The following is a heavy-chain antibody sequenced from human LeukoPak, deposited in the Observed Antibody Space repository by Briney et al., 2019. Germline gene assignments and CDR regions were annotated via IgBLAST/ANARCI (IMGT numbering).Heavy chain of an antibody. CDR1: GFNFSSYW. CDR3: ARDRGMVAFDY. D-gene: IGHD2-15*01. J-gene: IGHJ4*02. CDR2: LNSDGSST. V-gene: IGHV3-74*01. Sequence: GGSLRLSCAASGFNFSSYWMHWVRQVPGKGLVWVSRLNSDGSSTSYADSVKGRFTISRDNAKNSVYLQMNSLRAEDTAVYYCARDRGMVAFDYWGQGTLVTVSS.